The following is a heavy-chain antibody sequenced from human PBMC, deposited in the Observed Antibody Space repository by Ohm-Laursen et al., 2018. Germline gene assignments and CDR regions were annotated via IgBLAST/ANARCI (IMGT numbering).Heavy chain of an antibody. CDR3: ARRGGLRFSYWYFDL. D-gene: IGHD5/OR15-5a*01. J-gene: IGHJ2*01. CDR1: GFTFSSYW. V-gene: IGHV3-7*01. CDR2: IKQDGSEK. Sequence: SLRLSCAASGFTFSSYWMSWVRQAPGKGLEWVANIKQDGSEKYYVDSVKGQFTISRDNAKSSLYLQMNSLRAEDTAVYYCARRGGLRFSYWYFDLWGRGTLVTVSS.